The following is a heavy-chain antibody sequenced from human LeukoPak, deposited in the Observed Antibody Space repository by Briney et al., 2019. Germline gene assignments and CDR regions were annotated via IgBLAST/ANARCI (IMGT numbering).Heavy chain of an antibody. V-gene: IGHV6-1*01. J-gene: IGHJ5*02. D-gene: IGHD2-2*01. CDR1: GDSVSSNSVT. Sequence: SQTFSLTRAISGDSVSSNSVTWNWIRQSPSRGLEWLGRTYYRSTWYNDYAVSVRGRITVNPDTSKNQFSLHLNSVTPEDTAVYYCARRLTQYDCFDPWGQGILVTVSS. CDR3: ARRLTQYDCFDP. CDR2: TYYRSTWYN.